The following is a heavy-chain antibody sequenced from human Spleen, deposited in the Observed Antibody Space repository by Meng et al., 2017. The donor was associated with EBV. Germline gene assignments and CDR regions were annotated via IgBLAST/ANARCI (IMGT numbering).Heavy chain of an antibody. CDR1: GDSISSFYY. J-gene: IGHJ5*02. CDR3: ARPFPSWQSPRLDPFGA. CDR2: VHYTGST. D-gene: IGHD6-19*01. Sequence: GQGQVKPSGTLSLTCTGSGDSISSFYYWGWIRQPPGRGLEWIGSVHYTGSTYYSPSLKSRVTVSVDTSKNQFSLRLTSVTAADTAVYYCARPFPSWQSPRLDPFGAWGQGTLVTVSS. V-gene: IGHV4-39*01.